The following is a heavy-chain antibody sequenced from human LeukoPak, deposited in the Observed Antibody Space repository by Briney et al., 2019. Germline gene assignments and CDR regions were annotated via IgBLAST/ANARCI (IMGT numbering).Heavy chain of an antibody. D-gene: IGHD3-16*01. CDR2: INHSGST. Sequence: SETLSLTCAVYGGSFSGYYWTWIRQPPGKGLEWIGEINHSGSTNYNPSLKSRVTISVDTSKNQFSLKLSSVTAADTAVYYCARVGVHGNGDYWGQGTLVTVSS. V-gene: IGHV4-34*01. CDR1: GGSFSGYY. J-gene: IGHJ4*02. CDR3: ARVGVHGNGDY.